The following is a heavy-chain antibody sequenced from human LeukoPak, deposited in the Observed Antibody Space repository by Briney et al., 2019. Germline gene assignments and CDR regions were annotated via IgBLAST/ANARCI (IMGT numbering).Heavy chain of an antibody. CDR1: GFPVSSNY. D-gene: IGHD3-22*01. V-gene: IGHV3-53*01. CDR2: IYSGGST. J-gene: IGHJ6*03. Sequence: GGSLRLSCAASGFPVSSNYMSWVRQAPGKGLEWVSVIYSGGSTYYADSVKGRFTISRDNSKNTLYLQMNSLRAEDTAVYYCARAGDSSGFYYYYYYMDVWGKGTTVTVSS. CDR3: ARAGDSSGFYYYYYYMDV.